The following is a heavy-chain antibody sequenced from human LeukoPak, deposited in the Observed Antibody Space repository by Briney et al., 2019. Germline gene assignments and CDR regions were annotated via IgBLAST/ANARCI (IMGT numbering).Heavy chain of an antibody. D-gene: IGHD5-18*01. Sequence: SETLSLTCTVSGGSISSYYWSWIRQPAGKGLEWIGRIYTSGSTNYNPSLKSRVTMSVDTSKSQFSLNLMSVTAADTAVYYCARTTEGGYTYGYFYYYYMDVWGKGTTVTISS. CDR3: ARTTEGGYTYGYFYYYYMDV. V-gene: IGHV4-4*07. J-gene: IGHJ6*03. CDR2: IYTSGST. CDR1: GGSISSYY.